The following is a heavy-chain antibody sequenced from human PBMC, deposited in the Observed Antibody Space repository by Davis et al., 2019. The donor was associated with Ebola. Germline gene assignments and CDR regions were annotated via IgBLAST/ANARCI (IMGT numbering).Heavy chain of an antibody. CDR3: ARASGKWTFGPMDV. V-gene: IGHV1-46*01. CDR1: GYSFTNYY. D-gene: IGHD3-10*01. CDR2: INPSAGYT. J-gene: IGHJ6*02. Sequence: ASVKVSCKASGYSFTNYYIHWVRQAPGLGLEWMGVINPSAGYTNYAQRFQGRVTVTRDTSTRTVSMELGSLRSDDTAVYYCARASGKWTFGPMDVWGQGTTVTVSS.